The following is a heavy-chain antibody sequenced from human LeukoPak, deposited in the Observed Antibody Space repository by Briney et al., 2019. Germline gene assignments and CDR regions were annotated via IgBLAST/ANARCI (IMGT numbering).Heavy chain of an antibody. V-gene: IGHV6-1*01. CDR2: TYYTSKWYN. CDR3: AREFKNWFDS. J-gene: IGHJ5*01. CDR1: GDNVSSNIAA. Sequence: SQTLALTCAISGDNVSSNIAAWNWIRQSPSRGLEWLGMTYYTSKWYNDYAVSVKSRITINPDTSRNQCSLHLNSVTPEDSAVYYCAREFKNWFDSWGQGALVTVSS.